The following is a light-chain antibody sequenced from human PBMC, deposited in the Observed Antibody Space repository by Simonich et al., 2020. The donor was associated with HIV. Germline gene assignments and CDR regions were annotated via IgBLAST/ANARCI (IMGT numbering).Light chain of an antibody. CDR3: SSYTSSSTLV. J-gene: IGLJ3*02. CDR2: DVS. V-gene: IGLV2-14*01. Sequence: QSALTKPASVSGSPGPSITISCTGTDCDVGGYNYVSWYQPPPGKAPKPMIYDVSKRPSGVSNRFSGSKSGNTASLTNSGLQAEDEADYYCSSYTSSSTLVFGGGTKLTVL. CDR1: DCDVGGYNY.